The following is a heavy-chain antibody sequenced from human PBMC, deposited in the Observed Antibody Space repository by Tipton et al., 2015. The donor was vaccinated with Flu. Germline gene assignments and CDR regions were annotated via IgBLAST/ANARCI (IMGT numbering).Heavy chain of an antibody. V-gene: IGHV4-38-2*01. D-gene: IGHD2-15*01. CDR1: GYSISSGYY. Sequence: GLVKPSETLSLTCAVSGYSISSGYYWGWIRQPPGKGLEWIGSIYHSGSTYYNPSLKSRVTISVDTSKNQFSLKLSSVTAADTAVYYCASGVVVVAATPTYFDYWGQGTLVTVSS. CDR3: ASGVVVVAATPTYFDY. J-gene: IGHJ4*02. CDR2: IYHSGST.